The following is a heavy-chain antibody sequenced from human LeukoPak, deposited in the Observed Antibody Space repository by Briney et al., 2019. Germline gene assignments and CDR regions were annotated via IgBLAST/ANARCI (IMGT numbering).Heavy chain of an antibody. CDR2: ISGSGGST. Sequence: GGSLRLSCAASGFTFSSYAMSWVRQAPGKGLEWVSAISGSGGSTYYADSVKGRFTISRDNSKNTLYLQMNSLRAEDTAVYYCASGSSQWLFNWFDPWGQGTLVTVSS. V-gene: IGHV3-23*01. D-gene: IGHD6-19*01. CDR1: GFTFSSYA. J-gene: IGHJ5*02. CDR3: ASGSSQWLFNWFDP.